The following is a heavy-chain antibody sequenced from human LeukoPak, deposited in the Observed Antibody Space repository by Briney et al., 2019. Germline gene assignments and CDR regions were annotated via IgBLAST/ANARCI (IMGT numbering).Heavy chain of an antibody. CDR2: IYYSGST. D-gene: IGHD5-12*01. CDR3: ASYSGYDPGLGWFDP. V-gene: IGHV4-39*06. J-gene: IGHJ5*02. Sequence: SETLSLTCTVSGGSISSSSYYWGWIRQPPGKGLEWIGSIYYSGSTYYNPSLKSRVTISVDTSKNQFPLKLSSVTAADTAVYYCASYSGYDPGLGWFDPWGQGTLVTVSS. CDR1: GGSISSSSYY.